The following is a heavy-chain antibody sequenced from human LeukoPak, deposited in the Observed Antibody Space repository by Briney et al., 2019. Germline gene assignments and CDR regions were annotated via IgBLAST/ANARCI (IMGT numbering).Heavy chain of an antibody. CDR3: ARDYYGSGSYRTETNWFDP. V-gene: IGHV4-4*02. J-gene: IGHJ5*02. Sequence: SETLSLTCAVSGGSISSSNWGSWVRQPPGKGLEWIGEIYHSGSTNYNPSLKSRVTISVDKSKNQSSLKLSSVTAADTAVYYCARDYYGSGSYRTETNWFDPWGQGTLVTVSS. CDR1: GGSISSSNW. CDR2: IYHSGST. D-gene: IGHD3-10*01.